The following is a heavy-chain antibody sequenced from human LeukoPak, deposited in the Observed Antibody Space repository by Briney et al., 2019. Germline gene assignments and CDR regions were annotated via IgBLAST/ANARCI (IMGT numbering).Heavy chain of an antibody. D-gene: IGHD1-7*01. Sequence: GGSLRLSCAASGFTFSSYAMSWVRQVAGKGLEWVSGISGSGDNTYYADSVKGRFTISRDNSKNTLYLQMNSLRAEDTALYYCASQLELRYYYYMDVWGKGTTVTVSS. CDR1: GFTFSSYA. J-gene: IGHJ6*03. V-gene: IGHV3-23*01. CDR2: ISGSGDNT. CDR3: ASQLELRYYYYMDV.